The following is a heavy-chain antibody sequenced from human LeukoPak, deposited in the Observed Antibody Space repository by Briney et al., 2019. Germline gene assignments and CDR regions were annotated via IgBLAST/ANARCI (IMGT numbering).Heavy chain of an antibody. CDR1: GYTFTGYY. D-gene: IGHD1-26*01. CDR2: INPNSGGT. Sequence: ASVKVSCKASGYTFTGYYMHWVRQAPGQGLEWMGWINPNSGGTNYAQKLQGRVTMTTDTSTSTAYMELRSLRSDDTAVYYCARDVGGGLYIFFDYWGQGTLVTVSS. CDR3: ARDVGGGLYIFFDY. J-gene: IGHJ4*02. V-gene: IGHV1-2*02.